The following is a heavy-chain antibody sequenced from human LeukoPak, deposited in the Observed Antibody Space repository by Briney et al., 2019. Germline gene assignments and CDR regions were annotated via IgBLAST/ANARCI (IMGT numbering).Heavy chain of an antibody. Sequence: QSGGSLRLSCAASGFTFDDHAMYWVRHAPGKGLEWVSGINWDGSRIGYADAVKGRFTISRDSAKNSLYLQMNSLRTEDTALYYCARASYYYDTSGLGAFDIWGQGTLVTVSS. CDR3: ARASYYYDTSGLGAFDI. CDR1: GFTFDDHA. D-gene: IGHD3-22*01. CDR2: INWDGSRI. V-gene: IGHV3-9*01. J-gene: IGHJ3*02.